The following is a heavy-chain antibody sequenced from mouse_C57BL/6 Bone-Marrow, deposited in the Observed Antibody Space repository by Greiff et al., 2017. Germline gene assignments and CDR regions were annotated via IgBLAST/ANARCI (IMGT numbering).Heavy chain of an antibody. CDR3: ASGIYDGNSDWYCDV. J-gene: IGHJ1*03. D-gene: IGHD2-1*01. Sequence: QVQLQQSGAELARPGASVKLSCKASGYTFTSYGISWVKQRTGQGLEWIGEIYPRSGNTYYNEKFKGKATLTADKSSSTAYMELRSLTSEDSAVYVCASGIYDGNSDWYCDVGGTGTTVTVSS. CDR2: IYPRSGNT. V-gene: IGHV1-81*01. CDR1: GYTFTSYG.